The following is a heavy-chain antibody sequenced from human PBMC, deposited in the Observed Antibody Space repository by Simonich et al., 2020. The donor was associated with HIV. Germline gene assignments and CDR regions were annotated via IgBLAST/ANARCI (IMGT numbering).Heavy chain of an antibody. D-gene: IGHD6-19*01. CDR3: ARAYSSGFTFDY. Sequence: QVQLVQSGAEVKKPGASVKVSCKASGYTFTGYYMHWGRQAPGQGLEWMGRINPNSGGTNYAKKFQGRVTMTRDTSSSTAYMELSRLRSDDTAVYYCARAYSSGFTFDYWGQGTLVTVSS. CDR2: INPNSGGT. J-gene: IGHJ4*02. V-gene: IGHV1-2*06. CDR1: GYTFTGYY.